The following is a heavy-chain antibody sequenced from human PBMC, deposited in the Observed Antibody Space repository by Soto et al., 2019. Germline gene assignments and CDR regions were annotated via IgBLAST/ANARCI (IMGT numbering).Heavy chain of an antibody. J-gene: IGHJ3*02. CDR2: IIPIFGTA. V-gene: IGHV1-69*13. Sequence: ASVKISCKASGGTFSSYAISWERQAPGQGLEWMGGIIPIFGTANYAQKFQGRVTITADESTSTAYMELSSLRSEDTAGNYCARTPPPGFCGGDCYAFDIWGQGTMVTVSS. CDR3: ARTPPPGFCGGDCYAFDI. CDR1: GGTFSSYA. D-gene: IGHD2-21*02.